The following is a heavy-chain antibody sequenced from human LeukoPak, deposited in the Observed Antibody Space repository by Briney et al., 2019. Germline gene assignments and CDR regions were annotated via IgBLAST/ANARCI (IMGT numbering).Heavy chain of an antibody. J-gene: IGHJ6*03. D-gene: IGHD3-10*01. V-gene: IGHV4-59*01. Sequence: SETLSLTCTVSGGSISSYYWSWIRQPPGKGLEWIGYIYYSGSTNYNPSLKSRVTISVDTSKNQFSLKLSSVTAADTAVYYCARGGFDRYYPTPAYYYMDVWGKGTTVTVSS. CDR1: GGSISSYY. CDR2: IYYSGST. CDR3: ARGGFDRYYPTPAYYYMDV.